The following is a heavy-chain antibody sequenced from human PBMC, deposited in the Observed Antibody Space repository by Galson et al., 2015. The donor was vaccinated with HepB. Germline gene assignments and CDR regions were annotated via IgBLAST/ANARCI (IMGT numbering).Heavy chain of an antibody. V-gene: IGHV4-39*01. CDR2: IFYTGSI. CDR1: GGSVTTSYY. J-gene: IGHJ6*02. D-gene: IGHD1-14*01. Sequence: SETLSLTCTVSGGSVTTSYYWGWIRQPPGKGLEWIGSIFYTGSIYYNSSLESRVSISVDTSKNQFSLKLSSVTATDTAIYYCARASYNRDPLPMGMDVWGQGTTVTVSS. CDR3: ARASYNRDPLPMGMDV.